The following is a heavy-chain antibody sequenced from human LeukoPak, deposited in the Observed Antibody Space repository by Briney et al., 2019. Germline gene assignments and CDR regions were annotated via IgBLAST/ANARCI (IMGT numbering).Heavy chain of an antibody. CDR2: IYYSGST. V-gene: IGHV4-39*01. J-gene: IGHJ4*02. Sequence: SETLSLTCTVSGGSISSSSYYWGWIRQPPGTGLEWIGSIYYSGSTYYNPSLKSRVTISVDTSKNQFSLKLSSVTAADTAVYYCANGRGFTIFGVVNFDYWGQGTLVTVSS. D-gene: IGHD3-3*01. CDR1: GGSISSSSYY. CDR3: ANGRGFTIFGVVNFDY.